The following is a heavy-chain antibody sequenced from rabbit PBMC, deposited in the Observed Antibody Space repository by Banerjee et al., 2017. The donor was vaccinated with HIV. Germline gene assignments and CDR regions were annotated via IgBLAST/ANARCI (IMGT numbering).Heavy chain of an antibody. J-gene: IGHJ4*01. CDR1: GFSFSSDYD. CDR2: IYTGIGST. CDR3: ARGADVAGDGYTL. V-gene: IGHV1S40*01. D-gene: IGHD6-1*01. Sequence: QSLEESGGDLVKPGASLTLTCKASGFSFSSDYDMCWVRRAPEKGLEWIACIYTGIGSTDYATWAKGRFTISKTSSTTMTLQMTSLTAADSATYFCARGADVAGDGYTLWGQGTLFTVS.